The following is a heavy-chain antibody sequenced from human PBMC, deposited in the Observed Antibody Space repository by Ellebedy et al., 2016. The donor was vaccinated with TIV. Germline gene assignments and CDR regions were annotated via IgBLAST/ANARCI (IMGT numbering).Heavy chain of an antibody. CDR1: GFTVSSNY. Sequence: GESLKISCAASGFTVSSNYMSWVRQAPGKGLEWVSVIYSGGSTYYADSVKGRFTISRDNSKKTLYLQMNSMRAEDTAVYYCTQMVTTSVDYWGQGTLVTVSS. V-gene: IGHV3-53*01. J-gene: IGHJ4*02. CDR3: TQMVTTSVDY. CDR2: IYSGGST. D-gene: IGHD5-18*01.